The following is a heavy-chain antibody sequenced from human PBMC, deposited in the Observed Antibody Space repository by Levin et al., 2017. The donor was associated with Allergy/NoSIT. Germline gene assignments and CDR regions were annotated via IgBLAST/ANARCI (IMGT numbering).Heavy chain of an antibody. CDR3: AKSQGLSGRSFGD. D-gene: IGHD1-26*01. CDR2: ISESGAHT. V-gene: IGHV3-23*01. CDR1: GFTFSSYA. J-gene: IGHJ4*02. Sequence: SCAASGFTFSSYAMSWVRQAPGKGLGWVAAISESGAHTYYADSVRGRFTIPRDNSENTLYLQMNSLRAEDTAVYYCAKSQGLSGRSFGDWGEGTLVTVSS.